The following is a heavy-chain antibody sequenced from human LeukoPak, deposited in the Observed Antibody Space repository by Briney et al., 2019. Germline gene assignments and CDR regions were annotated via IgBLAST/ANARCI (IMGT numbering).Heavy chain of an antibody. CDR2: ILYSGRT. V-gene: IGHV4-30-4*01. D-gene: IGHD3-10*01. CDR3: ARDSPTRGPDSYFYFDL. J-gene: IGHJ2*01. CDR1: GASISSGDYY. Sequence: PSQTLSLTCTVSGASISSGDYYWTWIRQPPGKGLEWIGYILYSGRTYYSPSPKSRLTISVDTSNNQFSLKLSSVTAADTAVYYCARDSPTRGPDSYFYFDLWGRGTLVTVSS.